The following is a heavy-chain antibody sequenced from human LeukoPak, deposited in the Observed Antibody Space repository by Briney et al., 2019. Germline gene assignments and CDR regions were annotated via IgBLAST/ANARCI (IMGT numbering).Heavy chain of an antibody. CDR2: IIPIFGTA. CDR3: ARAGIARSYFDY. V-gene: IGHV1-69*13. Sequence: ASVKVSCKASGYTFTGYYMHWVRQAPGQGLEWMGGIIPIFGTANYAQKFQGRVTITADESTSTAYMELSSLRSEDTAVYYCARAGIARSYFDYWGQGTLVTVSS. D-gene: IGHD6-13*01. CDR1: GYTFTGYY. J-gene: IGHJ4*02.